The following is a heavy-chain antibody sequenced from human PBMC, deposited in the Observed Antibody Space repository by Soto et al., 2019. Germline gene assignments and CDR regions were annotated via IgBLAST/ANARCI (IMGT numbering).Heavy chain of an antibody. V-gene: IGHV3-30*18. Sequence: PGGSLRLSCAASGFSLNDYGMHWVRQPPGKGLEWVADISYDGRNKYYTDSVRGRFTISRDISKGTLYLQMNSLGPEDTAVYYCAKSNRGAYDTPDFWGQGTPVTVSS. CDR2: ISYDGRNK. D-gene: IGHD3-22*01. J-gene: IGHJ4*02. CDR1: GFSLNDYG. CDR3: AKSNRGAYDTPDF.